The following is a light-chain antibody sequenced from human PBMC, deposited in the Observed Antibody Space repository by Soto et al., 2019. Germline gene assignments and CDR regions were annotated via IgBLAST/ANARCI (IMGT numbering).Light chain of an antibody. J-gene: IGLJ1*01. V-gene: IGLV2-23*02. CDR1: SSDVGSYNL. CDR3: CSYAGSSIFYV. CDR2: EVS. Sequence: QSVLTQPASVCGSPGQSITISCTGTSSDVGSYNLVSWYQQHPGKAPKLMIYEVSKRPSGVSNRFSGSKSGNTASLTISGLQAEDEADYYCCSYAGSSIFYVFGTGTKVTVL.